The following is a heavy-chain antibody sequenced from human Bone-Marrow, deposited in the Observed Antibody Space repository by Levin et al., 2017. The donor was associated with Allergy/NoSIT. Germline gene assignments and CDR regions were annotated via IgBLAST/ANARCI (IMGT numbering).Heavy chain of an antibody. CDR2: INPNSGGT. CDR1: GYTFTGYY. Sequence: AGESLKISCKASGYTFTGYYMHWVRQAPGQGLEWMGRINPNSGGTNYAQKFQGRVTMTRDTSISTAYMELSRLRSDDTAVYYCAGDARYSSSSFSWFDPWGQGTLVTVSS. J-gene: IGHJ5*02. V-gene: IGHV1-2*06. CDR3: AGDARYSSSSFSWFDP. D-gene: IGHD6-6*01.